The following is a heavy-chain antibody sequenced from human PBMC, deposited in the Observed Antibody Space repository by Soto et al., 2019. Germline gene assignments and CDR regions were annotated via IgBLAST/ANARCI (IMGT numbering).Heavy chain of an antibody. CDR1: GYSISSGYY. CDR3: ARASGARGFDP. CDR2: IYHSGST. D-gene: IGHD1-26*01. J-gene: IGHJ5*02. V-gene: IGHV4-38-2*01. Sequence: SETLSLTCAVSGYSISSGYYWGWIRQPPGKGLEWIGSIYHSGSTYYNPSLKSRVTISVDTSKNQFSLKLSSVTAADTAVYYCARASGARGFDPWGQGTLVTVSS.